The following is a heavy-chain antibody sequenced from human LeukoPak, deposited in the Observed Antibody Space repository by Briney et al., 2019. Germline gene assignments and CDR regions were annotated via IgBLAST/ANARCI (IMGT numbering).Heavy chain of an antibody. V-gene: IGHV1-69*05. CDR1: GGTFSSYA. J-gene: IGHJ4*02. Sequence: SVKVSCKASGGTFSSYAISWVRQAPGQGLELMGGIIPIFGTASYAQKFQGRVTITTDESTSTAYMELSSLRSEDTAVYYCARGGDAYSSSPTIDYWGRGTLVTVSS. CDR2: IIPIFGTA. CDR3: ARGGDAYSSSPTIDY. D-gene: IGHD6-6*01.